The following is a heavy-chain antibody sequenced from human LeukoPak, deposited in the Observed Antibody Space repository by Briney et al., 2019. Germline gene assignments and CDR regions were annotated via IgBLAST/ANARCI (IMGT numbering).Heavy chain of an antibody. CDR2: INDGGST. V-gene: IGHV4-34*01. CDR3: ARGPPPLYSGSYRPLDH. CDR1: GGSFTKHQ. J-gene: IGHJ4*02. D-gene: IGHD1-26*01. Sequence: SETLSLTCAVYGGSFTKHQWGWIRQPPGKGLEWIGAINDGGSTNYNPSLKSRVTISVDTSKNQFSLRLSSMTAADTAVYYCARGPPPLYSGSYRPLDHWGQGTLVTVSS.